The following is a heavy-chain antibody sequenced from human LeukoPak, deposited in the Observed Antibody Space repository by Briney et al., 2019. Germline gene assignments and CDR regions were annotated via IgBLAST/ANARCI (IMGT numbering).Heavy chain of an antibody. D-gene: IGHD6-13*01. V-gene: IGHV4-59*01. CDR3: ARESGILPDY. CDR2: IYYSGST. J-gene: IGHJ4*02. Sequence: NPSETLSLTCTVSGGSISSYYWSWIRQPPGKGLEWIGYIYYSGSTNYNPSLKSRVTISVDASKNQFSLKLSSVTAADTAVYYCARESGILPDYWGQGTLVTVSS. CDR1: GGSISSYY.